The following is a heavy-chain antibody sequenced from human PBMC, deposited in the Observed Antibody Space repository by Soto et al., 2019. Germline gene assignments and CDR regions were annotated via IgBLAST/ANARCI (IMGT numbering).Heavy chain of an antibody. CDR1: GGSISSYY. D-gene: IGHD6-25*01. CDR3: ASRKAATRRYGVSHALPSDY. CDR2: IYYSGST. J-gene: IGHJ4*02. Sequence: SETLSLTCTVSGGSISSYYWSWIRQPPGKGLEWIGYIYYSGSTNYNPSLKSRVTISVDTSKNQFSLKLSSVTAADTAVYYCASRKAATRRYGVSHALPSDYWGQGTLVTVSS. V-gene: IGHV4-59*01.